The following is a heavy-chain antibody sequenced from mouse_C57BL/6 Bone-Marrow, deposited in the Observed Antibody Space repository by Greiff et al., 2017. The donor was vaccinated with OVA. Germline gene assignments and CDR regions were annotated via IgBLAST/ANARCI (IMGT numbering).Heavy chain of an antibody. V-gene: IGHV1-63*01. CDR2: IYPGGGYT. Sequence: QVQLQQSGAELVRPGTSVKMSCKASGYTFTNYWIGWAKQRPGHGLEWIGDIYPGGGYTNYNEKFKGKATLTADKSYSTAYMQFSSLTSEDSAIYYCARWLRGYFDVWGTGTTVTVSS. CDR3: ARWLRGYFDV. J-gene: IGHJ1*03. D-gene: IGHD2-2*01. CDR1: GYTFTNYW.